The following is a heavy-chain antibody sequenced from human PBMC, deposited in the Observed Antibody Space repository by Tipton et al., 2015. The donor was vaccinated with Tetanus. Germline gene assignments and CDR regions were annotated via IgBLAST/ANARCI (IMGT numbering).Heavy chain of an antibody. J-gene: IGHJ3*02. CDR3: ARLSSSANDAHAFDI. D-gene: IGHD3-22*01. V-gene: IGHV4-39*01. CDR1: GDSFTNNIYY. CDR2: IYYSGTT. Sequence: TLSLTCTVSGDSFTNNIYYWAWIRQPPGKGLEWIASIYYSGTTYSNPSLGSRVTMSVDTSKIQFSLKVSSVTAADTAVYYCARLSSSANDAHAFDIWGQGTMVTVSS.